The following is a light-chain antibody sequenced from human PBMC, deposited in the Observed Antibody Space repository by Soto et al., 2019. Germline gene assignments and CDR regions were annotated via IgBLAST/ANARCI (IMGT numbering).Light chain of an antibody. Sequence: DIQLTQSPSFLSASVGGRVTITCRASQAISSHLAWYKQKPGKAPNLLIYGASTLQSGVPSRFSGSGSGTQFTLTISSLQPEDFATYYCQQLNSYPLTCGPGTTVDIK. CDR3: QQLNSYPLT. V-gene: IGKV1-9*01. CDR2: GAS. CDR1: QAISSH. J-gene: IGKJ3*01.